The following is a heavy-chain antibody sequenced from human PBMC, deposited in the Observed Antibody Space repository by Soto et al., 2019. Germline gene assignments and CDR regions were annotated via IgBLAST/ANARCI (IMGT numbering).Heavy chain of an antibody. D-gene: IGHD5-18*01. CDR2: VYYSGST. Sequence: SETLSLTCTVSGGSVSSYSWTGVRQPPGKGLEWIGYVYYSGSTHYNPSLKSRVTISLDASKNQFSLKLTSVTAADTAMYFCASSPPAMVAPNIWGQGTLVTVSS. CDR1: GGSVSSYS. CDR3: ASSPPAMVAPNI. J-gene: IGHJ4*02. V-gene: IGHV4-59*02.